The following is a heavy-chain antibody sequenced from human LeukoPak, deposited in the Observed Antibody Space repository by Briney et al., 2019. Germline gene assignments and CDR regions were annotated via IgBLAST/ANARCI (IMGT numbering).Heavy chain of an antibody. J-gene: IGHJ4*02. CDR2: IYYSGST. CDR3: ARVEGYSGHDY. D-gene: IGHD1-26*01. V-gene: IGHV4-59*01. Sequence: SETLSLTCTVSGGSISSYYWSWIRQPPGKGLEWIGYIYYSGSTNYNPSLKSRVTISVDTSKNQFSLKLSSVTAADTAAYYCARVEGYSGHDYWGQGTLVTVSS. CDR1: GGSISSYY.